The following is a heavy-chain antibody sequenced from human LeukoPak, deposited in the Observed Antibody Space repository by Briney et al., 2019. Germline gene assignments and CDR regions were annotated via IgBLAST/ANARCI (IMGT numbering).Heavy chain of an antibody. D-gene: IGHD4-17*01. CDR3: ARATIPYGDYYLAPANWFDP. CDR2: INHSGST. Sequence: PSETLSLTCAVYGGSFSGYYWSWIRQPPGKGLEWIGEINHSGSTNYNPSLKSRVTISVDTSKNQFSLKLSSVTAADTAVYYCARATIPYGDYYLAPANWFDPWGQGTLATVSS. CDR1: GGSFSGYY. V-gene: IGHV4-34*01. J-gene: IGHJ5*02.